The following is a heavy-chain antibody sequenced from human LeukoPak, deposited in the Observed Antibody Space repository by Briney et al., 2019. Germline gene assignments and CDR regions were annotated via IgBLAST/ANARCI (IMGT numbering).Heavy chain of an antibody. Sequence: GGSLRLSCAASGFTFSSYAMHWVRQAPGKGLEWVAVISYDGSNKYYADSVKGRFTISRDNSKNTLYLQMNSLRAEDTAVYYCARMDPYYYDSSGPRDAFFIWGQGKMVTVSS. CDR1: GFTFSSYA. CDR3: ARMDPYYYDSSGPRDAFFI. CDR2: ISYDGSNK. D-gene: IGHD3-22*01. J-gene: IGHJ3*02. V-gene: IGHV3-30-3*01.